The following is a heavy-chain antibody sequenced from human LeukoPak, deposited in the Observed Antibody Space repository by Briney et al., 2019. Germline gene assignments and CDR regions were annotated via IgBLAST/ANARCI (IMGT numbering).Heavy chain of an antibody. J-gene: IGHJ3*02. D-gene: IGHD4-17*01. CDR3: ARGANYGDPYLYFDAFDI. Sequence: GASVKVSCKASGYTFTSYDINWVRQATGQGLEWMGWMNPNSGNTGYAQKFQGRVTMTRNTSISTAYMELSSLRSEDTAVYYCARGANYGDPYLYFDAFDIWGQGTMVTVSS. CDR2: MNPNSGNT. CDR1: GYTFTSYD. V-gene: IGHV1-8*01.